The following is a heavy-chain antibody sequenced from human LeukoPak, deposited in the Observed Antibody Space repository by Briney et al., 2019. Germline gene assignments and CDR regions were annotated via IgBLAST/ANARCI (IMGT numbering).Heavy chain of an antibody. Sequence: GGSLRLSCAASGFTFRSHDMHWVRQAPGKGLEWVTFVRFDGSDKKYADSVKGRFTISRDNSKNTLSLQMISLRAEDTVVYYCAKSLYPDAFDIWGPGTMVTVS. D-gene: IGHD2-8*01. J-gene: IGHJ3*02. CDR2: VRFDGSDK. CDR1: GFTFRSHD. V-gene: IGHV3-30*02. CDR3: AKSLYPDAFDI.